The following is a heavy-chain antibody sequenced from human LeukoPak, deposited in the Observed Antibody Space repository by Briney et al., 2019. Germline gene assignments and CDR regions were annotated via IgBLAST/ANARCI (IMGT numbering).Heavy chain of an antibody. Sequence: GGSLRLSCAASGFTVSTNYMSWVRQAPGKGLEWVSIIYGGGSTFYADSVEGRFTISRDNSKTTLYLQMNSLRVEDTAVYYCARDREILVAMDVWGQGTTVTVSS. J-gene: IGHJ6*02. CDR2: IYGGGST. CDR1: GFTVSTNY. V-gene: IGHV3-66*01. CDR3: ARDREILVAMDV. D-gene: IGHD1-26*01.